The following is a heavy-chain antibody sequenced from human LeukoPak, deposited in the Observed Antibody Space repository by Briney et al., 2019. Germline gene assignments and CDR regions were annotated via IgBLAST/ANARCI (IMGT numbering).Heavy chain of an antibody. CDR1: GYTFTSYD. J-gene: IGHJ6*02. D-gene: IGHD3-9*01. Sequence: ASVKVSCKASGYTFTSYDINWVRQATGQGLEWMGWMNPNNGNTNYAQKLQGRVTMTTDTSTSTAYMELTSLRSDDTAVYYCAREKEKAYDILTGSPSDYYYGMDVWGQGTTVTVSS. V-gene: IGHV1-18*01. CDR3: AREKEKAYDILTGSPSDYYYGMDV. CDR2: MNPNNGNT.